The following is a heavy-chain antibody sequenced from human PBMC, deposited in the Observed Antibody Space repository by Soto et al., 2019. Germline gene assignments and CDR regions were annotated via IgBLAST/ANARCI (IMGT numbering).Heavy chain of an antibody. V-gene: IGHV3-23*01. D-gene: IGHD6-19*01. CDR3: AKNSGWFT. CDR2: ISGGGETT. Sequence: EVHILESGGGLVQPGGSLRLSCVATGFTFHTNDMSWIRQAPGKGLEWVSLISGGGETTKYADSVKGRFTISRDNSKFTVYLEMNTLRAEDTALYYCAKNSGWFTWGQGTLVTGSS. J-gene: IGHJ4*02. CDR1: GFTFHTND.